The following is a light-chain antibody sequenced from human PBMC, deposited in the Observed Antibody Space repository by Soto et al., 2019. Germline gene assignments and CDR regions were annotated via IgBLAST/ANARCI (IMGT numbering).Light chain of an antibody. J-gene: IGLJ2*01. V-gene: IGLV3-25*03. CDR1: VLPKKY. CDR2: EDS. Sequence: SYELTQPPSVSVSPGQTARVTCSGDVLPKKYAYWYLQKPGQAPVLVIYEDSKRPSGIPERFSGSSSGTTVTLTISGVQAEDEADYYCQSVDTSGTSVIFGGGTKLTVL. CDR3: QSVDTSGTSVI.